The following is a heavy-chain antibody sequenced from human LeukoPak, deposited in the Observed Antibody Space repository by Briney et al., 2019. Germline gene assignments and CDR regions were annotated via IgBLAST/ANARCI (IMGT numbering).Heavy chain of an antibody. CDR3: ARVDFWSGYLY. Sequence: SETLSLTCTVSGDSSSNSIYYWDWIRQPPGKGLEWVGSIDYSGRTYYNPSLKSRATISIDTSKNQFSLKLSSVTAADTAVYYCARVDFWSGYLYWGQGTLVTVSS. CDR1: GDSSSNSIYY. V-gene: IGHV4-39*07. D-gene: IGHD3-3*01. CDR2: IDYSGRT. J-gene: IGHJ4*02.